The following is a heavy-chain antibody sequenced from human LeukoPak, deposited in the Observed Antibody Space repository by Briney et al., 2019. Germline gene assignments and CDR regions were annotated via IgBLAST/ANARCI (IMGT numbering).Heavy chain of an antibody. CDR1: GFTISNSA. D-gene: IGHD6-19*01. V-gene: IGHV3-23*01. J-gene: IGHJ4*01. CDR2: LSGSGITT. Sequence: GGSLRLSCAASGFTISNSAMSWVRQTPGKGLEWVSTLSGSGITTYYADSVKGRFTISRDNSKNTLYLQMNSLRAEDTAVYYCAKGIYSSGWSYFDYWGHGTLVTVSS. CDR3: AKGIYSSGWSYFDY.